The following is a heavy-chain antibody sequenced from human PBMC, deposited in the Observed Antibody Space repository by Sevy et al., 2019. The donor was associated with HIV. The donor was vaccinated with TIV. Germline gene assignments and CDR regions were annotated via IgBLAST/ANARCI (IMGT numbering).Heavy chain of an antibody. V-gene: IGHV4-39*01. D-gene: IGHD2-15*01. J-gene: IGHJ5*02. CDR2: VSYIGTT. Sequence: SETLSLSCTVSGGSITNATYHWGWIRQPPGKGLEGIGSVSYIGTTFYNPSLKSRVTMSVDTSKNQFSLRLSSVTAADTAVYYCAKHVGFFDPWGRGTLVTVSS. CDR1: GGSITNATYH. CDR3: AKHVGFFDP.